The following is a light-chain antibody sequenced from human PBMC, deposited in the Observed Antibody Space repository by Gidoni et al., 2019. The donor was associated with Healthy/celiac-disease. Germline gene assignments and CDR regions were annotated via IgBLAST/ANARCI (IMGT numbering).Light chain of an antibody. CDR3: SSYTSSSTPVV. Sequence: QSALTQTASVSGSPGQSITISCPGTSSDVGGYNYVSWYQQHPGKAPKLMIYDVSNRPPGVSNRFSGSKSGNTASLTISGLQAEDEADYYCSSYTSSSTPVVFGGGTKLTVL. V-gene: IGLV2-14*01. CDR1: SSDVGGYNY. J-gene: IGLJ2*01. CDR2: DVS.